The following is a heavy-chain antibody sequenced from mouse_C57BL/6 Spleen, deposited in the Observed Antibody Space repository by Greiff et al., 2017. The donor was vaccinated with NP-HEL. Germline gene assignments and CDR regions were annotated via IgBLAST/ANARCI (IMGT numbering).Heavy chain of an antibody. CDR3: TREKTGTLINFDY. D-gene: IGHD4-1*01. Sequence: QVQLQQSGAELVRPGASVTLSCKASGYTFTDYEMHWVKQTPVHGLEWIGAIDPETGGTAYNQKFKGKAILTADKSSSTAYMELRSLTSEDSAVYYCTREKTGTLINFDYWGQGTTLTVSS. CDR2: IDPETGGT. V-gene: IGHV1-15*01. CDR1: GYTFTDYE. J-gene: IGHJ2*01.